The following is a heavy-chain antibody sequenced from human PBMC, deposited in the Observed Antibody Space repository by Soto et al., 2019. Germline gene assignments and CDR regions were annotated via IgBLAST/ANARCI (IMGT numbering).Heavy chain of an antibody. V-gene: IGHV3-66*01. D-gene: IGHD3-16*02. CDR1: GFTVSSNY. CDR2: IYSGGST. CDR3: ASTSGDYIWGSYRYQSYYFDY. Sequence: PGGSLRLSCAASGFTVSSNYMSWVRQAPGKGLEWVSVIYSGGSTYYADSVKGRFTISRDNSKNTLYLQMNSLRAEDTAVYYCASTSGDYIWGSYRYQSYYFDYWGQGTLVTVSS. J-gene: IGHJ4*02.